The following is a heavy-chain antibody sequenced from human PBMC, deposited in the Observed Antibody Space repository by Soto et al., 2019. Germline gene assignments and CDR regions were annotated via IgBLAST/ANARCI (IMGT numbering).Heavy chain of an antibody. D-gene: IGHD2-15*01. CDR3: AHRQRTVVVGAPFDL. CDR1: GVSLTTSGVG. V-gene: IGHV2-5*02. Sequence: QITLRESGPTLVQPTQTLTLTCTLSGVSLTTSGVGVGWIRQPPGKALEWLALIYWDDDKRFSPSLKSRLAXPXXXSXXRVVMPMTDMAPVDTAIYYCAHRQRTVVVGAPFDLWGQGSQVTVSS. CDR2: IYWDDDK. J-gene: IGHJ4*02.